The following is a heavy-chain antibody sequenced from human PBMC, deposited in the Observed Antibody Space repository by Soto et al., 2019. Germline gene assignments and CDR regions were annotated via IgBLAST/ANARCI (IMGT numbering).Heavy chain of an antibody. CDR2: IKSKTDGGTT. V-gene: IGHV3-15*01. J-gene: IGHJ1*01. CDR1: GFTFSSYA. Sequence: GGSLRLSCAASGFTFSSYAMSWVRQAPGKGLEWVGRIKSKTDGGTTDYAAPVKGRFTISRDDSKNTLYLQMNSLKTEDTAVYYCTTDRGVTYNQHWGQGTLVTVSS. D-gene: IGHD2-21*02. CDR3: TTDRGVTYNQH.